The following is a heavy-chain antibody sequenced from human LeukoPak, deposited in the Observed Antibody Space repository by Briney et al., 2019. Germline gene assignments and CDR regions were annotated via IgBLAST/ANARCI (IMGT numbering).Heavy chain of an antibody. V-gene: IGHV1-24*01. CDR2: FDPEDGET. CDR1: GYTLTELS. D-gene: IGHD3-22*01. CDR3: ATAYYDSSGYYGEYYFDY. Sequence: GASVKVSFKDSGYTLTELSMHWVRQAPGKGRERMGDFDPEDGETIYAQKLQGRVTMTEDTSTDTAYMELSSLRSEDTAVYYCATAYYDSSGYYGEYYFDYWGQGTLVTVSS. J-gene: IGHJ4*02.